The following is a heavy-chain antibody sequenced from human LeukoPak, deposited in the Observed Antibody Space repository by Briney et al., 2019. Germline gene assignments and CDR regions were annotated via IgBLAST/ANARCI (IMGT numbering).Heavy chain of an antibody. J-gene: IGHJ4*02. D-gene: IGHD3-10*01. CDR1: GGSFSGYY. V-gene: IGHV4-34*01. CDR2: INHSGST. Sequence: PSETLSLTCAVYGGSFSGYYWSWIRQPPGKGLEWFGEINHSGSTNYNPSLKSRVTISVDTSKNQFSLKLSSVTAADTAVYYCARVSFMVRGVITPYYFDYWGQGTLVTVSS. CDR3: ARVSFMVRGVITPYYFDY.